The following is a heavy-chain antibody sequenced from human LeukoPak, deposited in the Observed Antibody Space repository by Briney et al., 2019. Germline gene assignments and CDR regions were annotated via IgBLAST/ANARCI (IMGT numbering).Heavy chain of an antibody. CDR2: IWYDGSNE. CDR3: ARALWPYYFDY. Sequence: SGGSLRLSCAASGFTFGSYGMHWVRQAPGKGLEWVAIIWYDGSNEYYADSVKGRFTISRDNSKNTLYLQMNSLRAEDTAVYYCARALWPYYFDYWGQGTLVTVSS. CDR1: GFTFGSYG. J-gene: IGHJ4*02. D-gene: IGHD2-21*01. V-gene: IGHV3-33*01.